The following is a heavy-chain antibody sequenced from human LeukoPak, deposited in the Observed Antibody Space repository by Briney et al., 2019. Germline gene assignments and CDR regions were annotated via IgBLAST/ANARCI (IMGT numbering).Heavy chain of an antibody. CDR2: IYSSGST. CDR3: ARGGHWGNWYLDL. V-gene: IGHV4-59*12. D-gene: IGHD7-27*01. Sequence: KPSETLSLTCSVSGGSISNYYWSWIRQPPGKGLEWIGYIYSSGSTNYNPSLKSRVTISVDTSKNQFSLGLSSVTAADTAVYYCARGGHWGNWYLDLWGRGTLVTVSS. J-gene: IGHJ2*01. CDR1: GGSISNYY.